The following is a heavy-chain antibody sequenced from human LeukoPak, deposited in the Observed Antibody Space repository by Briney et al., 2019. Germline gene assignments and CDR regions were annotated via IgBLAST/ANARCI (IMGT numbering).Heavy chain of an antibody. D-gene: IGHD6-13*01. CDR3: ASRSSWYVESFDY. J-gene: IGHJ4*02. Sequence: SETLSLTCTVSGGSISSSSYYWGWIRQPPGKGLEWIGSIYYSGSTYYNPSLKSRVTISVDTSKNQFSLKLSSVTAADTAVYYCASRSSWYVESFDYWGQGTLVTVSS. CDR1: GGSISSSSYY. V-gene: IGHV4-39*01. CDR2: IYYSGST.